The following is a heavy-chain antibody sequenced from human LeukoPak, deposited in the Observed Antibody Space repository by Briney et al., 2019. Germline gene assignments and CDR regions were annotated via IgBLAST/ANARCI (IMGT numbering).Heavy chain of an antibody. CDR1: AFIFSGHW. Sequence: GGSLRLSCEGSAFIFSGHWMNWVRQTPGKGLEWVASIKEDGSERQYVDSVKGRFSISRDNTKGSLFLQLNSLRAEDTAVYYCARAANPFDWLSYYFDYWGQGTLVTVSS. J-gene: IGHJ4*02. D-gene: IGHD3-9*01. V-gene: IGHV3-7*01. CDR2: IKEDGSER. CDR3: ARAANPFDWLSYYFDY.